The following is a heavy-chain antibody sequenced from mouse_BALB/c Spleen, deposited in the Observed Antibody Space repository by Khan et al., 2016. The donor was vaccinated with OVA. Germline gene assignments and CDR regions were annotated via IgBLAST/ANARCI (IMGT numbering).Heavy chain of an antibody. D-gene: IGHD2-2*01. Sequence: VQLQESGPELVRPGESVKISCKGSGYTFTDYAMHWVKQSPAKSLEWIGVISLYYDNTNYNQKFKGKATLTVDKSSSTAYLDLARLTSADSAIYYGARGGQWLRRGGGNADYWGQGTTRTVSA. V-gene: IGHV1S137*01. CDR3: ARGGQWLRRGGGNADY. CDR1: GYTFTDYA. CDR2: ISLYYDNT. J-gene: IGHJ2*01.